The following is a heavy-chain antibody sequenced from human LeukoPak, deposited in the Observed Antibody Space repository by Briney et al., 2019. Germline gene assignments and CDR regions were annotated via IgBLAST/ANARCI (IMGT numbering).Heavy chain of an antibody. V-gene: IGHV3-11*01. CDR2: ISTTGTTI. Sequence: GGSLRLSCAASGFTFSDYYIHWIRQAPGKSLEWISYISTTGTTIHYADSVRGRLTISRDNANNSLYLQMNSLRAEDTALYYCARDVVVRGWLGFDLPLGYFDLWGRGTLVTVSS. CDR3: ARDVVVRGWLGFDLPLGYFDL. D-gene: IGHD3-22*01. J-gene: IGHJ2*01. CDR1: GFTFSDYY.